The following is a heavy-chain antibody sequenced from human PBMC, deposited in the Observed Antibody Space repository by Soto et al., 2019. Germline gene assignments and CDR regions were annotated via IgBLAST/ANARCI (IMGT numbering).Heavy chain of an antibody. D-gene: IGHD6-19*01. CDR2: INPNSGGT. Sequence: ASVKVSGKAPGYTFTGYYMHWVLQAPGQGLEWMGWINPNSGGTNYAQKFQGWVTMTRDTSISTAYMELSRLRSDDTAVYYCARDATVAPDAFDIWGQGTMVTVSS. V-gene: IGHV1-2*04. CDR3: ARDATVAPDAFDI. J-gene: IGHJ3*02. CDR1: GYTFTGYY.